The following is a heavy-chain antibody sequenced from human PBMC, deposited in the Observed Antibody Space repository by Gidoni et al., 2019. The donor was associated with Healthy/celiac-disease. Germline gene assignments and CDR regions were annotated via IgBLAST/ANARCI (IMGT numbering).Heavy chain of an antibody. D-gene: IGHD3-9*01. CDR3: ARDRLRYFDWLARSGPGYYGMDV. V-gene: IGHV3-30*04. CDR1: GFTFSSYA. Sequence: QVQLVASGGGVVQPGRSLRLSCAASGFTFSSYALHWLLQAPGKGLEWGAVISDDGSNKYYADSVKGRFTISRDNSKNTLYLQMNSLRAEDTAVYYCARDRLRYFDWLARSGPGYYGMDVWGQGTTVTVSS. J-gene: IGHJ6*02. CDR2: ISDDGSNK.